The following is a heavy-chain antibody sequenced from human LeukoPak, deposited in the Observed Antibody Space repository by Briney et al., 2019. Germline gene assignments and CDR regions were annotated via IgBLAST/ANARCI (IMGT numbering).Heavy chain of an antibody. CDR3: ARGKYGGYFIDY. J-gene: IGHJ4*02. CDR1: GFTFSSYG. D-gene: IGHD5-12*01. V-gene: IGHV3-74*01. Sequence: AGGSLRLSCAASGFTFSSYGMHWVRQAPGKGLVWVSRIKPDGSDTNYADSVKGRFTISRDNAKNTVYLQMNSLRAEDTAVYYCARGKYGGYFIDYWGQGTLVTVSS. CDR2: IKPDGSDT.